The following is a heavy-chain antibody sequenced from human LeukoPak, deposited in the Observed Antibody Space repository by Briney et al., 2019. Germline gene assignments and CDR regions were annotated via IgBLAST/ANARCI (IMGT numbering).Heavy chain of an antibody. D-gene: IGHD2-15*01. V-gene: IGHV5-51*01. J-gene: IGHJ5*02. CDR3: ARQEYCSGGSCYTWFAP. Sequence: GESLKISCKGSGYSFTSYWIGWVRQMPGKGLEWMGIIYPGDSDTRYSPSFQGQVTISADKSISTAYLQWSSLKASDPAMYYCARQEYCSGGSCYTWFAPWGQGTLVIFSS. CDR1: GYSFTSYW. CDR2: IYPGDSDT.